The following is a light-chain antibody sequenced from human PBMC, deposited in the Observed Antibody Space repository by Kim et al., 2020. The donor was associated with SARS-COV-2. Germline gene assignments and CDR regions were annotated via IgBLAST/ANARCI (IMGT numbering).Light chain of an antibody. CDR2: RDN. Sequence: QTATLPCTGNNNNVGNQGAAWLQQHQGHPPKLLSYRDNDRPSGISERLSASRSGNTASLTISGLQPEDEADYYCSAWDISLNAWVFGGGTQLTVL. CDR1: NNNVGNQG. CDR3: SAWDISLNAWV. J-gene: IGLJ3*02. V-gene: IGLV10-54*01.